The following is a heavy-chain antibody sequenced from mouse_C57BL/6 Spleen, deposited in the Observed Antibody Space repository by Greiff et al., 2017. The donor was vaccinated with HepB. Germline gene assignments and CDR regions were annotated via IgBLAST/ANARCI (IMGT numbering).Heavy chain of an antibody. Sequence: EVQLVESGGGLVKPGGSLKLSCAASGFTFSDYGMHWVRQAPEKGLEWVAYISSGSSTIYYADTVKGRFTISRDNAKNTLFLQMTSLRSEDTAMYYCARDYGSSYVAWFAYWGQGTLVTVSA. V-gene: IGHV5-17*01. CDR1: GFTFSDYG. CDR2: ISSGSSTI. CDR3: ARDYGSSYVAWFAY. J-gene: IGHJ3*01. D-gene: IGHD1-1*01.